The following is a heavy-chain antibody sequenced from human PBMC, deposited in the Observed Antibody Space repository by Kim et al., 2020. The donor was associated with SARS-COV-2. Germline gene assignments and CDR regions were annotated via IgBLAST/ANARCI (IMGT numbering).Heavy chain of an antibody. CDR2: IFGGDNT. V-gene: IGHV3-66*01. CDR1: GFSVSDSY. J-gene: IGHJ4*02. D-gene: IGHD1-1*01. CDR3: ARGWNADKDYDS. Sequence: GGSLRLSCAASGFSVSDSYMNWVRQAPGKGLEWVSVIFGGDNTYYADSVKGRFTISRDNSKNTVYLQMNSLRAEDTAVYYCARGWNADKDYDSWGQGTLV.